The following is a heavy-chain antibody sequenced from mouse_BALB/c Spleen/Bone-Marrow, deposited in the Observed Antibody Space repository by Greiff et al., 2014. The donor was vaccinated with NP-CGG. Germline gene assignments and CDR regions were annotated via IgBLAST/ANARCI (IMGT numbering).Heavy chain of an antibody. D-gene: IGHD2-4*01. CDR1: GYSFTGYT. V-gene: IGHV1-18*01. CDR3: VRDYDYGNYAMDY. Sequence: VHVKQSGPELVKPGASMKISCKASGYSFTGYTMNWVKQSHGKNLEWIGLINPYNGGTNYNQKFEGKATLTVDKSSSTAYMELLSLTSEDSAVYYCVRDYDYGNYAMDYWGQGTSVTVSS. J-gene: IGHJ4*01. CDR2: INPYNGGT.